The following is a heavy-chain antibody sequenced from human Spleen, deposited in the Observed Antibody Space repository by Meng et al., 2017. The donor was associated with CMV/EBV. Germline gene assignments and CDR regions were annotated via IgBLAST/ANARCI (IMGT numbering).Heavy chain of an antibody. Sequence: VHLEESGPGRVKPSKTLSLNFTISGGSISSYYWSWIRQPAGKGLEWIGRIYTSGSTNYNPALKSRVTMSVDTSKNQFSLKLSSVTAADTAVYYCAREGVARVWFDPWGQGTLVTVSS. CDR1: GGSISSYY. CDR3: AREGVARVWFDP. V-gene: IGHV4-4*07. CDR2: IYTSGST. J-gene: IGHJ5*02.